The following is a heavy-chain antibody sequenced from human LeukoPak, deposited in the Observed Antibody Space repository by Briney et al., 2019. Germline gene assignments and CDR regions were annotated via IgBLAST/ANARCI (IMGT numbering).Heavy chain of an antibody. CDR1: GGTFSSYA. D-gene: IGHD6-19*01. CDR3: AREGSSGWYSAFDY. V-gene: IGHV1-69*01. Sequence: SVKVSCKASGGTFSSYAISWVRQAPGQGLEWMGGIIPIFGTANYAQKFQGRVTITADESTGTAYMELSSLRSEDTAVYYCAREGSSGWYSAFDYWGQGTLVTVSS. J-gene: IGHJ4*02. CDR2: IIPIFGTA.